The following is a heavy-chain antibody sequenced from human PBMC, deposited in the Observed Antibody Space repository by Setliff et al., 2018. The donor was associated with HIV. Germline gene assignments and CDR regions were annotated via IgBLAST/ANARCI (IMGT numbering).Heavy chain of an antibody. CDR1: GFAFSDNP. CDR2: IRGKSDII. Sequence: PGGSLRLSCVASSGFAFSDNPMNWVRQAPGKGLEWISHIRGKSDIIKYAESVMGRFTISRDNAKNSLFLQMNSLRAEDTAMYYCARVYYDSSGYSHDAFDIWGQGTMVTV. J-gene: IGHJ3*02. D-gene: IGHD3-22*01. CDR3: ARVYYDSSGYSHDAFDI. V-gene: IGHV3-48*04.